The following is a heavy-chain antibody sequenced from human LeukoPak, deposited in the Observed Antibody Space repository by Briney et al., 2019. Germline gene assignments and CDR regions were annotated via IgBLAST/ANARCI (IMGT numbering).Heavy chain of an antibody. Sequence: SVKVSCKASGDTISSFGISWVRQAPGQGLEWMGRIVPSLATTKYAQKFQGRVTISADESTNTVYMELSSLRSEDTAVYYCARDGEDSSSYGWFDPWGQGTLVTVSS. J-gene: IGHJ5*02. CDR1: GDTISSFG. V-gene: IGHV1-69*11. CDR3: ARDGEDSSSYGWFDP. CDR2: IVPSLATT. D-gene: IGHD6-6*01.